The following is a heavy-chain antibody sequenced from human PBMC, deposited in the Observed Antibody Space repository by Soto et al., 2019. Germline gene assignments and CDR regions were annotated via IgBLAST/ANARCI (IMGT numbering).Heavy chain of an antibody. CDR1: GRSFSGYY. J-gene: IGHJ4*02. CDR3: ARAYGGNSGVFDY. CDR2: INHSGST. Sequence: QVQLQQWGAGLLKPSETLSLTCAVYGRSFSGYYWSWIRQPPGKGLEWIGEINHSGSTNYNPSLKSRVTISVDTSQNQFSLTLSSVTAAETAVYYCARAYGGNSGVFDYWDQGTLVTVSS. D-gene: IGHD4-17*01. V-gene: IGHV4-34*01.